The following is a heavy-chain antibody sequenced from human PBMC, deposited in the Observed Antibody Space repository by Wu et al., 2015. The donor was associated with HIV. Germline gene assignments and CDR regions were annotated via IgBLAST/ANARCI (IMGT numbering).Heavy chain of an antibody. V-gene: IGHV1-18*01. J-gene: IGHJ3*02. D-gene: IGHD3-22*01. CDR1: GLHLLPAMV. Sequence: VQLVQSGAEVKKPGASVKVSCKASGLHLLPAMVSAGCDRPLDKGLSGWDGSALTMVTQTMAQKLQGRVTMTTDTSTSTAYMELRSLRSDDTAVYYCARVFGYDSSVSDAFDIWAKGQWSPSLQ. CDR2: SALTMVT. CDR3: ARVFGYDSSVSDAFDI.